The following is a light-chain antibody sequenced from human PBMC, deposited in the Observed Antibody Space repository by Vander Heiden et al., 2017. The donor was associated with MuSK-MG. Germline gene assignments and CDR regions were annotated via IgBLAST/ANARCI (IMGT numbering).Light chain of an antibody. V-gene: IGKV3-20*01. J-gene: IGKJ3*01. CDR3: QQYLTSPFP. Sequence: EIVLTQSPGTLSLSPGERATLSCRASQSIADNYLAWYQQKPGQAPRLLIYGASTRATGIPDRFSGSGSGTDFTLTISSLEPEDFAVYYCQQYLTSPFPFGPGTNVEIK. CDR2: GAS. CDR1: QSIADNY.